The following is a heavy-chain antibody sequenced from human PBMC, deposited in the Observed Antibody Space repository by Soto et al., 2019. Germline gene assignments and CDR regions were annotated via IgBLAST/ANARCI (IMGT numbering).Heavy chain of an antibody. J-gene: IGHJ4*02. CDR2: ISSSGSTI. Sequence: PGGSLRLSCAASGFTFSDYYMSWIRQAPGKGLEWVSYISSSGSTIYYADSVKGRFTISRDNAKNSLYLQMNSLRAEDTAVYYCARENIRVVGFGKYISDDYWGQRTLVTVSS. V-gene: IGHV3-11*01. CDR1: GFTFSDYY. D-gene: IGHD3-10*01. CDR3: ARENIRVVGFGKYISDDY.